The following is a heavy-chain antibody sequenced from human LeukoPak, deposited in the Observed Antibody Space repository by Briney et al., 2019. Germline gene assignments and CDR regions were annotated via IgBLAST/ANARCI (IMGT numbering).Heavy chain of an antibody. Sequence: ASVKVSCKASGYTFSNSFINWVRQAPGQRLEWMGWINAGSGNTKYSEDFQGRVTITRDTSATTSYMVLSSLSSEDMALYYCARARGVGSGWPFGYWGQGTLVTVSS. CDR1: GYTFSNSF. CDR2: INAGSGNT. V-gene: IGHV1-3*03. J-gene: IGHJ4*02. D-gene: IGHD6-19*01. CDR3: ARARGVGSGWPFGY.